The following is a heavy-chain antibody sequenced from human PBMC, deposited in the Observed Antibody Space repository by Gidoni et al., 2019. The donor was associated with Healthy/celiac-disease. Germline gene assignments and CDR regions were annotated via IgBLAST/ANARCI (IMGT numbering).Heavy chain of an antibody. V-gene: IGHV1-69*01. J-gene: IGHJ3*02. CDR2: IIPIFGTA. CDR3: ARDLMSGYSYGLDAFDI. CDR1: GGTFSSYA. D-gene: IGHD5-18*01. Sequence: QVQLVQSGAEVKKPGSSVKVSCKASGGTFSSYAISWVRQAPGQGLEWMGGIIPIFGTANYAQKFQGRVTITADESTSTAYMELSSLRSEDTAVYYCARDLMSGYSYGLDAFDIWGQGTMVTVSS.